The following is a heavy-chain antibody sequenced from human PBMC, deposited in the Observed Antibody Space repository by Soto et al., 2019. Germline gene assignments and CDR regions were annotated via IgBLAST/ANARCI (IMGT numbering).Heavy chain of an antibody. Sequence: LSLTCTVSGGSITTGGYYWSWIRQLPGKGLEWIGHRYYSESTYYNPSLKSRVSISLDTSKNQFSLKLSFVTAADTAMYYCARTKCSGGSCYSWSLDYWGQGTPVTVSS. J-gene: IGHJ4*02. V-gene: IGHV4-31*03. CDR2: RYYSEST. D-gene: IGHD2-15*01. CDR3: ARTKCSGGSCYSWSLDY. CDR1: GGSITTGGYY.